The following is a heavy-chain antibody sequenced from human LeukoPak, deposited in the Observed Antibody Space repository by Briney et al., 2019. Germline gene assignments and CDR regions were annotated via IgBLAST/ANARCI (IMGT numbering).Heavy chain of an antibody. CDR3: AKSPLDSSGLFFDY. CDR1: GFTFSSYG. CDR2: TWYGGSNK. D-gene: IGHD3-22*01. V-gene: IGHV3-33*06. Sequence: GGSLRLSCAASGFTFSSYGMHWVRQAPGKGLEWVAVTWYGGSNKYYADSVKGRFTISRDNSKDTLYLQMNSLRAEDTAVYYCAKSPLDSSGLFFDYWGQGTLVTVSS. J-gene: IGHJ4*02.